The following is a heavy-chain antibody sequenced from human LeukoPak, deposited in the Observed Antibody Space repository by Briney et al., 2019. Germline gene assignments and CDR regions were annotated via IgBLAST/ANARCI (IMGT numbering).Heavy chain of an antibody. CDR1: GFTVSSNY. D-gene: IGHD2-2*01. J-gene: IGHJ5*02. Sequence: PGGSLRLSCAASGFTVSSNYMSWVRQAPGKGLEWVSVIYSGGSTYYADSVKGRFTISRDNSKNTLYLQMSGLRAEDTAVYYCAKEPREYCSSTSCPNWIDPWGQGTLVTVSS. CDR2: IYSGGST. CDR3: AKEPREYCSSTSCPNWIDP. V-gene: IGHV3-53*01.